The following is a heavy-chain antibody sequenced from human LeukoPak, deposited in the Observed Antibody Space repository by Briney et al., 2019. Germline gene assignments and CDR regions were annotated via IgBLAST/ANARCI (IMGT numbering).Heavy chain of an antibody. D-gene: IGHD2-2*01. V-gene: IGHV3-23*01. CDR3: AKDFYQRSSRTNTDHHYYAMDV. CDR2: ISASGGST. J-gene: IGHJ6*02. Sequence: GGSLRLSCAASGFTFSSYAMSWVRQAPGQGLEWVSAISASGGSTYYADSLKGRFTISRDNSKDTVYLQMNNLRAEDTALYYCAKDFYQRSSRTNTDHHYYAMDVWGQGTTVTVSS. CDR1: GFTFSSYA.